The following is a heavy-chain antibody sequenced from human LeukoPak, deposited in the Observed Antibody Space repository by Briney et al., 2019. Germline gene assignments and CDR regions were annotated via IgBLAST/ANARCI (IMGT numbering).Heavy chain of an antibody. CDR3: ANRVIGYCFDY. CDR2: IYSGGST. J-gene: IGHJ4*02. Sequence: GGSLRLSCAASGFTVSSNYMSWVRQAPGEGLEWVSVIYSGGSTYYADSVKGRFTISRDNSKNTLYLQMNSLRAEDMALYYCANRVIGYCFDYWGQGTLVTVSS. CDR1: GFTVSSNY. D-gene: IGHD2-15*01. V-gene: IGHV3-53*01.